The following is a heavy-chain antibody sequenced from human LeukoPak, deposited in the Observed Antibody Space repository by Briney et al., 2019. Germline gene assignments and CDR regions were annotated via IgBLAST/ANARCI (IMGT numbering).Heavy chain of an antibody. CDR1: GYSFTSYW. D-gene: IGHD3-10*01. CDR2: IYPGDSDT. CDR3: ARRQGSMVRGLNNYYYYYMDV. Sequence: GESLKISCKGSGYSFTSYWIGWVRQMPGKGLEWMGIIYPGDSDTRYSPSFQGQVTISVDKSISTAYLQWRSLKASDTAMYYCARRQGSMVRGLNNYYYYYMDVWGKGTTVTVSS. V-gene: IGHV5-51*01. J-gene: IGHJ6*03.